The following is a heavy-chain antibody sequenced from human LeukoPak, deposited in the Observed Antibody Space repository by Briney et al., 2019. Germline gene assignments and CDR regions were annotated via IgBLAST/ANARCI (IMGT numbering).Heavy chain of an antibody. J-gene: IGHJ5*02. D-gene: IGHD5-24*01. CDR3: ARQLGDGYNLVYWFDP. CDR1: GGSISSTSYY. Sequence: KPSETLSLTCTVSGGSISSTSYYWGWIRQSPGKGLEWIGSVYYTGCTQDNPSLKGRVTISEDTSKNQFSLKLTSVTAEDTAVYYCARQLGDGYNLVYWFDPWGQGTLVTVSS. CDR2: VYYTGCT. V-gene: IGHV4-39*01.